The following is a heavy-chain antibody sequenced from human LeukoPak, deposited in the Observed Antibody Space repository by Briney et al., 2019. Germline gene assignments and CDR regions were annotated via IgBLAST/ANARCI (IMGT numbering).Heavy chain of an antibody. CDR2: NDSSSSYI. CDR3: ASPRKDRSGYYQDFDY. V-gene: IGHV3-11*06. D-gene: IGHD3-22*01. Sequence: PGGSLRLSCAASGLTVSSKYMNWIRQAPGKGLEWVSYNDSSSSYINYADSVKGRFTISRDNAKKSLYLQMNSLRAGDTAVYYCASPRKDRSGYYQDFDYWGQGTLVTVSS. J-gene: IGHJ4*02. CDR1: GLTVSSKY.